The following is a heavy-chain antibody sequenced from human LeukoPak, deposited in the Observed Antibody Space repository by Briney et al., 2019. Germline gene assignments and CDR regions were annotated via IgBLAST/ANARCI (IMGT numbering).Heavy chain of an antibody. V-gene: IGHV3-23*01. J-gene: IGHJ3*02. CDR3: AKDVCSSTSCYDAFDI. CDR2: ISGSGGST. D-gene: IGHD2-2*01. CDR1: GVTLISYA. Sequence: SGGSLRVSCAAPGVTLISYAMSSVRQAPGEGLEWVSAISGSGGSTYYADSVKGRFTISRDISKNTLYLQMNSLRAEDTAVYYCAKDVCSSTSCYDAFDIWGQGTMVTVSS.